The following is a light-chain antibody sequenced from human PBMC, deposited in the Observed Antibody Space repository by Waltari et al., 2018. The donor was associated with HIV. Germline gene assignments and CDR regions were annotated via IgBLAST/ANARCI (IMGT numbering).Light chain of an antibody. V-gene: IGLV1-47*01. CDR2: RNN. CDR3: AASDDSLSGWL. J-gene: IGLJ3*02. CDR1: SSNIGSNS. Sequence: QSELTQPPSVSGTPGQRVTISCSGSSSNIGSNSVLWFQQLPGTAPKLLISRNNQRPSGVPDRFSGSKSGTSASLAISGLRAEDEADYFCAASDDSLSGWLFGGGTKLTVL.